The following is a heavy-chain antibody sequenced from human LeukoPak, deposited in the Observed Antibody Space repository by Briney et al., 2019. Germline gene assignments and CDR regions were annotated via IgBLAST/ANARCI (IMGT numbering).Heavy chain of an antibody. CDR1: GFTFSSYG. CDR3: ARDYAFDY. CDR2: ITSSSSTI. D-gene: IGHD2-2*01. V-gene: IGHV3-48*01. Sequence: GGSLRLSCVASGFTFSSYGMNWVRQAPGKGLEWVSYITSSSSTIYYADSVKGRFTISRDNAKNSLYLQVNSLRAEDTAVYYCARDYAFDYWGQGTLVTVSS. J-gene: IGHJ4*02.